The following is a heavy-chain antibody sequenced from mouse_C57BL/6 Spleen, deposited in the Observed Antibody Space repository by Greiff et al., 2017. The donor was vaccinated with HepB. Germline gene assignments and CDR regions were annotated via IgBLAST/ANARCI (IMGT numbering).Heavy chain of an antibody. CDR2: ISDGGSYT. CDR1: GFTFSSYA. V-gene: IGHV5-4*03. CDR3: ARAFITTVVESFAY. J-gene: IGHJ3*01. D-gene: IGHD1-1*01. Sequence: EVNVVESGGGLVKPGGSLKLSCAASGFTFSSYAMSWVRQTPEKRLEWVATISDGGSYTYYPDNVKGRFTISRDNAKNNLYLQMSHLKSEDTAMYYCARAFITTVVESFAYWGQGTLVTVSA.